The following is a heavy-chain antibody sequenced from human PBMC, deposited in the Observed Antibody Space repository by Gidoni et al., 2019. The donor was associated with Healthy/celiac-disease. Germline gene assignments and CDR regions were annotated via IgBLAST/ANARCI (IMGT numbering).Heavy chain of an antibody. J-gene: IGHJ4*02. Sequence: QMQLVQSGPEVTKPGTSVKVSCKASGFTFTSSAVQWVRQARGQRLEWIGWIVVGSGNTNYAQKFQERVTIPRDMSTSTAYMELSSLRSEDTAVYYCAVWASSSWFHFDYWGQGTLVTVSS. CDR1: GFTFTSSA. D-gene: IGHD6-13*01. V-gene: IGHV1-58*01. CDR2: IVVGSGNT. CDR3: AVWASSSWFHFDY.